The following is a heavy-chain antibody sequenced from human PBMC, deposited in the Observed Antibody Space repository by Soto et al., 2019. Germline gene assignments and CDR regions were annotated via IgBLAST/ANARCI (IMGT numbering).Heavy chain of an antibody. CDR2: IYHSGST. CDR1: GGSISSSNW. J-gene: IGHJ6*02. D-gene: IGHD2-2*01. V-gene: IGHV4-4*02. Sequence: QVQLQESGPGLVKPSGTLSLTCAVSGGSISSSNWWSWVRQPPGKGLEWIGEIYHSGSTNYNPSLQSRVTISVDKSKNQFSLKLSSVTAADTAVYYCARDGQDIVVVTSKWPYYYYGMDVWGQGTTVTVSS. CDR3: ARDGQDIVVVTSKWPYYYYGMDV.